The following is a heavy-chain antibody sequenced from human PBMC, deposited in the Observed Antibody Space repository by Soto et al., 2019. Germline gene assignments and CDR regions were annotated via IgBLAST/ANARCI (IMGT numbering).Heavy chain of an antibody. CDR3: ARDKHYYVGGMDV. J-gene: IGHJ6*02. CDR2: IYHSGST. V-gene: IGHV4-4*02. Sequence: SETLSLTCAVSGGSISSSNWWRWVRQPPGKGLEWIGEIYHSGSTNYNPSLKSRVTISVDKSKNQFSLKLSSVTAADTAVYYCARDKHYYVGGMDVWGQGTTVTVSS. CDR1: GGSISSSNW. D-gene: IGHD3-10*02.